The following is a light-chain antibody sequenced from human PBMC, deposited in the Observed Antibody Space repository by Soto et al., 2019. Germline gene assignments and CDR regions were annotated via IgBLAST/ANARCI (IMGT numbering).Light chain of an antibody. CDR1: QDIINR. CDR3: QQYKDYPLT. J-gene: IGKJ4*01. CDR2: AAP. V-gene: IGKV1-16*02. Sequence: DIKMTQSPSSLSASVGDRITITCRASQDIINRLVWIQQKPGKAPKSLIYAAPSLQSGVPSKFSGSGSGTDFTLTISSRQPEDFATYYCQQYKDYPLTFGGGTRVEIK.